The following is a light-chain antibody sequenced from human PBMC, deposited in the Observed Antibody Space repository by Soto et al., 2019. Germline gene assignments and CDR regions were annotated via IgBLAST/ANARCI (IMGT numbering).Light chain of an antibody. J-gene: IGKJ4*01. Sequence: EIVLTQSPGTLSLSPGERATLSCRASQSVSSDYLAWYQQKPGQAPRLLIYGASSRATGIPDRFSGRGSGTDFTLTISRLEPEDVAVYYCQQYGSSPLTFGGGTKVEIK. CDR3: QQYGSSPLT. CDR2: GAS. CDR1: QSVSSDY. V-gene: IGKV3-20*01.